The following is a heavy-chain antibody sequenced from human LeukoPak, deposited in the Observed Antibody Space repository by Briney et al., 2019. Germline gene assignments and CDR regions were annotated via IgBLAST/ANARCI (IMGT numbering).Heavy chain of an antibody. D-gene: IGHD3-10*01. CDR2: IYISGTT. V-gene: IGHV4-61*02. J-gene: IGHJ4*02. Sequence: SQTLSLTCNLSGDSISSSSYYWIWIQQPAGKGLECIGLIYISGTTKYNPSLKSRFTISQDTSKSQLSLKLSSVTAADTAVYYCARDLRGVIANWGEGTLVTVSS. CDR3: ARDLRGVIAN. CDR1: GDSISSSSYY.